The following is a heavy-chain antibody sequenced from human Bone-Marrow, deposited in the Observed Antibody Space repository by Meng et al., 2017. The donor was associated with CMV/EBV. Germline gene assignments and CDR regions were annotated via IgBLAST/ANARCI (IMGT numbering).Heavy chain of an antibody. CDR2: IYYSGST. CDR3: AGGGSSWYYFDY. CDR1: GGSISSYS. Sequence: SETLSLTCTVSGGSISSYSWSWIRQPPGKGLEWIGYIYYSGSTNYNPSLKSRVTISVDTSNNQFSLKLSSVTAADTAVYYCAGGGSSWYYFDYWGQGTLVTVSS. J-gene: IGHJ4*02. D-gene: IGHD6-13*01. V-gene: IGHV4-59*01.